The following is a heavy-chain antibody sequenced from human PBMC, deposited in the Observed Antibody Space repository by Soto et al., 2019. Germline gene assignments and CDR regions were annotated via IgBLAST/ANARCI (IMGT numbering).Heavy chain of an antibody. Sequence: GGSLRLSCAASGFTFSSYAMHWVRQAPGKGLEWVAVISYDGSNKYYADSVKGRFTISRDNSKNTLYLQMNSLRAEDTAVYYCASLLWFGELPRVNYFDYWGQGTLVTVSS. D-gene: IGHD3-10*01. CDR3: ASLLWFGELPRVNYFDY. CDR1: GFTFSSYA. J-gene: IGHJ4*02. CDR2: ISYDGSNK. V-gene: IGHV3-30-3*01.